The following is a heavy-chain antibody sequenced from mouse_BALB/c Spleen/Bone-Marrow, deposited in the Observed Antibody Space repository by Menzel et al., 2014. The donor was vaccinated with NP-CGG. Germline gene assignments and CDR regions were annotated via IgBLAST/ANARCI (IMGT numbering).Heavy chain of an antibody. CDR3: TRDLYDGYYYYAMDY. J-gene: IGHJ4*01. Sequence: EVQVVESGGGLVKPGGSLKLSCAASGFTFSSYTMSWVRQTPEKGLEWVATISSGGSYTYYPDSVKGRFTISRDNAKNTLYLQMSSLKSEDTAMYYCTRDLYDGYYYYAMDYWGQGTSVTVSS. CDR1: GFTFSSYT. D-gene: IGHD2-3*01. CDR2: ISSGGSYT. V-gene: IGHV5-6-4*01.